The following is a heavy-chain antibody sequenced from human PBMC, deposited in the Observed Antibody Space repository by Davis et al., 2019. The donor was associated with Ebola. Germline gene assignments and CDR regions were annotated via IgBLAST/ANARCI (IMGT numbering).Heavy chain of an antibody. CDR2: ISAYNGNT. CDR1: GYTFTSYG. D-gene: IGHD4-17*01. J-gene: IGHJ5*02. CDR3: AKLLDDYGSGYWFDP. V-gene: IGHV1-18*01. Sequence: ASVKVSCKASGYTFTSYGISWVRQAPGQGLEWMGWISAYNGNTNYAQKLQGRVTMTTDTSTSTAYMELRSLRSDDTAVYYCAKLLDDYGSGYWFDPWGQGTLVTVSS.